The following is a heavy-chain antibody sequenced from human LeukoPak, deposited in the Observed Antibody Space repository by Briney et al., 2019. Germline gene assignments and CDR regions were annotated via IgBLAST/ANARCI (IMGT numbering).Heavy chain of an antibody. CDR1: GDSVSSNIAA. J-gene: IGHJ5*01. Sequence: SQTLSLTCAISGDSVSSNIAARNWIRQSPSRGLEWLGRTYFRSEWCNDYALSVKSRITINPDTSKNQFSLQLNSVTPEDTAVYYCASGLGSSNNFFDSWGQGTLVTVSS. CDR2: TYFRSEWCN. CDR3: ASGLGSSNNFFDS. V-gene: IGHV6-1*01. D-gene: IGHD7-27*01.